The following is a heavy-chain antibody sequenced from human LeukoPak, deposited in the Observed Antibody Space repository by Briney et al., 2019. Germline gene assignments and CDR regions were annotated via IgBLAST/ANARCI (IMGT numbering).Heavy chain of an antibody. CDR3: AIGIPAAGTFDC. D-gene: IGHD6-13*01. CDR1: GYTFTDYY. J-gene: IGHJ4*02. CDR2: INPNSGGT. V-gene: IGHV1-2*06. Sequence: ASVKVSCKASGYTFTDYYMQWVRQAPGQGLEWMGRINPNSGGTNYAQKFHGRVTMTRDTSISTAYMDLSSLRSDNTAVYYCAIGIPAAGTFDCWGQGTLVTVSS.